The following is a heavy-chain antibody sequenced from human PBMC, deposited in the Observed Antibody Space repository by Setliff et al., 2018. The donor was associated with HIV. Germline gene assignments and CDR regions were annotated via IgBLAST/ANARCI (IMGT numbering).Heavy chain of an antibody. V-gene: IGHV3-15*01. J-gene: IGHJ4*02. CDR1: GFTFSNAW. Sequence: PGGSLRLSCAAAGFTFSNAWMTWVRQAPGKGLEWVARIRNKKNGGTTYYAAPVEGRFTISRDDSKNTLSLQMNSLKTEDTAIYYCTTDLGSGRFSWNNNWGQATLVTVSS. CDR2: IRNKKNGGTT. CDR3: TTDLGSGRFSWNNN. D-gene: IGHD1-26*01.